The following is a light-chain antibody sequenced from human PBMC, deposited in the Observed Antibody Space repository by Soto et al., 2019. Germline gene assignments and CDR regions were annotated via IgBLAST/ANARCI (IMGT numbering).Light chain of an antibody. CDR2: VGTGGIVG. CDR1: TASRIIK. V-gene: IGLV9-49*01. Sequence: QSVLTQPPSASASLGASVTLTATRTTASRIIKGDWYQQRPGKGPRFVMRVGTGGIVGSKGDGIPDRFSVLGSGLNRYLTIKNIQEEDESDYHCGADHGSGSNFVYVFGTGTKLTVL. J-gene: IGLJ1*01. CDR3: GADHGSGSNFVYV.